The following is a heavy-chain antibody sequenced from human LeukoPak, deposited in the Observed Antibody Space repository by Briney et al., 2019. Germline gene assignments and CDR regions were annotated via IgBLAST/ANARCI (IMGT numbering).Heavy chain of an antibody. D-gene: IGHD6-19*01. V-gene: IGHV3-23*01. CDR2: ISGSGGST. CDR1: GFTFSSYA. Sequence: GGSLRLSCAASGFTFSSYAMSWVRQAPGKGLEWVSVISGSGGSTYYADSVKGRFTISRDNSKNTLYLQMNSLRAEDTAVYYCVKELAVAGSAEYFQHWGQGTLVTVSS. J-gene: IGHJ1*01. CDR3: VKELAVAGSAEYFQH.